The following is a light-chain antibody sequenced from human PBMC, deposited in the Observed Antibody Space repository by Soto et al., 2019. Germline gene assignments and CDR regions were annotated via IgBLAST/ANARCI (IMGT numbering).Light chain of an antibody. CDR2: DAS. V-gene: IGKV3-11*01. J-gene: IGKJ5*01. CDR3: QQHNDWPT. Sequence: EIVLTQSPGTLSLSPGERAILSCRASQSVGSLLAWYQHNPGQSPRLLIFDASYRAAGIPARFRGSGSGTDFTLTISRLEPEDFAVYYCQQHNDWPTFGQGTRLEIK. CDR1: QSVGSL.